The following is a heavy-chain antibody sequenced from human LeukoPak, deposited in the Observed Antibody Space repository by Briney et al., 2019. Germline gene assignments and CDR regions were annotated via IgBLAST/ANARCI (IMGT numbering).Heavy chain of an antibody. D-gene: IGHD2-2*01. V-gene: IGHV1-2*06. CDR1: GYTFTGYY. CDR3: GRSSRPLDCFDY. J-gene: IGHJ4*02. Sequence: GASVKVSCKASGYTFTGYYIHWLRQAPGQGLEWLGRINPNSGVTSYAQAFQDRFTLTRDPSISTAYIELSSLTSDDTAVYYCGRSSRPLDCFDYWGQGTLVTVSS. CDR2: INPNSGVT.